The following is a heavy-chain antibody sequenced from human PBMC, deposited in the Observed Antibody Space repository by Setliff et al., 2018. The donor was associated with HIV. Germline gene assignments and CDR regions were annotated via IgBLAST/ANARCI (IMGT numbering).Heavy chain of an antibody. J-gene: IGHJ5*02. V-gene: IGHV4-4*09. CDR3: ARDRHYSGLGSYGP. CDR2: VYTSGST. D-gene: IGHD3-10*01. Sequence: PSETLSLTCNVSGGSISSYYWSWIRQPPGKGLEWIGYVYTSGSTNYNPSLKSRVTISIDTSRNQFSLRLTSVTAEDTAVYYCARDRHYSGLGSYGPWGPGTLVTVSS. CDR1: GGSISSYY.